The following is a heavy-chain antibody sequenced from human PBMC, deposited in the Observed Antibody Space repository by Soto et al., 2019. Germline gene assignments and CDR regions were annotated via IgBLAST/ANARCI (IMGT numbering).Heavy chain of an antibody. V-gene: IGHV1-18*01. CDR2: ISAYNGNT. CDR1: GYTFTSYG. CDR3: ASMITGTTYYYGMDV. D-gene: IGHD1-7*01. J-gene: IGHJ6*02. Sequence: ASVKVSCKASGYTFTSYGTSWVRQAPGQGLEWMGWISAYNGNTNYAQKLQGRVTMTTDTSTSTAYMELRSLRSDDTAVYYCASMITGTTYYYGMDVWGQGTTVTVSS.